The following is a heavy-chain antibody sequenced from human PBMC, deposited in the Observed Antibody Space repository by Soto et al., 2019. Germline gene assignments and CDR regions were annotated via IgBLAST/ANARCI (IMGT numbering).Heavy chain of an antibody. J-gene: IGHJ5*02. Sequence: PSETLSLTCTVSGGSISSGNYYWSWIRQHPGKGLEWIGYIYYSGSTSYNPSLKSRVTISVDTSKNHFSLKLSSVTAADTAVYYCARVFSDSSSFFDPWGQGTRVTVSS. V-gene: IGHV4-31*03. CDR2: IYYSGST. D-gene: IGHD6-13*01. CDR1: GGSISSGNYY. CDR3: ARVFSDSSSFFDP.